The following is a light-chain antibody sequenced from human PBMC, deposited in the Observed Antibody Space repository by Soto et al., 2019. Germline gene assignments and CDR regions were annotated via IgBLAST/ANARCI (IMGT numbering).Light chain of an antibody. J-gene: IGKJ4*01. CDR2: GAS. Sequence: IVLTQSPGTLYLYPGERATLSCRAGQSVTSRYIAWYQQKPGQAPRLLVYGASTRATGFPVRVSGSGSVTDFTLPITRLEHDDLALKYCQQYCISQHTFGGATKWEI. CDR1: QSVTSRY. V-gene: IGKV3-20*01. CDR3: QQYCISQHT.